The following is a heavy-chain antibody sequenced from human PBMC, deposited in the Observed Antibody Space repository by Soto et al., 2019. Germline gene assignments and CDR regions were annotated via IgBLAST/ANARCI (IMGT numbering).Heavy chain of an antibody. CDR1: GGSIRSGGNS. Sequence: QVQLQESGPGLVKPSQTLSLTCTVSGGSIRSGGNSWSWIRQHSGKGLEWIGYIYYSGGTYYNPSLQSRLILSLDTSKNQFSLKLSAVTAADTAVYYCARGVLRTFDYWGQGTLVTVSS. V-gene: IGHV4-31*03. CDR2: IYYSGGT. J-gene: IGHJ4*02. CDR3: ARGVLRTFDY.